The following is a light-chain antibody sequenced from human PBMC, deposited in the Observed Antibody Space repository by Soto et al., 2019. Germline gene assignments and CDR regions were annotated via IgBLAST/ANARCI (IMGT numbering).Light chain of an antibody. CDR2: EVN. Sequence: QSVLTQPASVSGSPGQSITISCTGTSFDVDDYNSVSWYQQPPGKAPKLIIYEVNNRPSGVSNRFSGSNSDNTASLTISGLQAEDEADYYCSLYITSSTPSYVFGTGTKVTVL. CDR3: SLYITSSTPSYV. J-gene: IGLJ1*01. CDR1: SFDVDDYNS. V-gene: IGLV2-14*01.